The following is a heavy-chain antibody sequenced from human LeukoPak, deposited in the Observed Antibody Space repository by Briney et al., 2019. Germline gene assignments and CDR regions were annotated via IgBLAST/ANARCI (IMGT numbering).Heavy chain of an antibody. Sequence: GGSLRLSCAASAFTVSSNYMTWVRQAPGRGLEWVSLIYANGYTTYADSVKGRFTISRDNSQNTLFLQMNSLRAEDTAVYYCARVRASQDYYDSSGYPQPLWFDPWGQGTLVTVSS. CDR2: IYANGYT. CDR3: ARVRASQDYYDSSGYPQPLWFDP. D-gene: IGHD3-22*01. CDR1: AFTVSSNY. J-gene: IGHJ5*02. V-gene: IGHV3-66*01.